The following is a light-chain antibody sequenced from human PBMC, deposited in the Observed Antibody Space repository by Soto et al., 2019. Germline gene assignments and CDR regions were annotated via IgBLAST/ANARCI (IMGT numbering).Light chain of an antibody. CDR3: QQSYSTPLT. Sequence: DIKMNQSPSSLSASVGERVTITCRASQSISSYLNWYQQKPGKAPKLLIYAASSLQSGVPSRFSGSGSGTDFTLTISSLQPEDFATYYCQQSYSTPLTFGGGTLLENK. CDR1: QSISSY. V-gene: IGKV1-39*01. CDR2: AAS. J-gene: IGKJ5*01.